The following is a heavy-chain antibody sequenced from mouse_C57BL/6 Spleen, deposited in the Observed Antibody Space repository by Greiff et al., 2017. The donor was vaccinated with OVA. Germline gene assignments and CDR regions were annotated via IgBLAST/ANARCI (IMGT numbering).Heavy chain of an antibody. J-gene: IGHJ4*01. CDR3: AGIYYYGSSQYYYAMDY. D-gene: IGHD1-1*01. V-gene: IGHV14-2*01. Sequence: VQLQQSGAELVKPGASVKLSCTASGFNIKDYYMHWVKRRTEQGLEWIGRIDPEDGETKYAPKFQGKATITADTSSNTAYLQLSSLTSEDTAVYYCAGIYYYGSSQYYYAMDYWGQGTSVTVSS. CDR2: IDPEDGET. CDR1: GFNIKDYY.